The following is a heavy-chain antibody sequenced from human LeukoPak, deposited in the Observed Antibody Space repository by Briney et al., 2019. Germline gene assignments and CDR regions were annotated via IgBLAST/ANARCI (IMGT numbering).Heavy chain of an antibody. CDR2: IYSGVST. V-gene: IGHV3-66*01. CDR3: ARAEPYPDYYDSSGYRPDAFDI. D-gene: IGHD3-22*01. CDR1: GFTVSSNY. J-gene: IGHJ3*02. Sequence: GGSLRLSCAASGFTVSSNYMSWVRQAPGKGLEWVSVIYSGVSTYYADSVKGRFTISRDNSKNTLYLQMNSLRAEDTAVYYCARAEPYPDYYDSSGYRPDAFDIWGQGTMVTVSS.